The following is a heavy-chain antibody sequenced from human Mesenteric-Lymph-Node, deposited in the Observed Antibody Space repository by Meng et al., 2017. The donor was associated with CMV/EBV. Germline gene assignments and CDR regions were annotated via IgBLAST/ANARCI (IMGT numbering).Heavy chain of an antibody. J-gene: IGHJ4*02. Sequence: CAVYGGSFSGYYWRCLRQPPGKGLEWIGEINHSGSTNYNPSLKSRVTISVDTSKNQFSLKLSSVTAADTAVYYCARGTRGWRNYFDYWGQGTLVTVSS. CDR3: ARGTRGWRNYFDY. D-gene: IGHD2-8*02. CDR1: GGSFSGYY. V-gene: IGHV4-34*01. CDR2: INHSGST.